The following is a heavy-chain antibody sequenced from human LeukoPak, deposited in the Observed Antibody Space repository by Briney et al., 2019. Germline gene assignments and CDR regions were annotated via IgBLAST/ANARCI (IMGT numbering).Heavy chain of an antibody. CDR1: GYTFTSYY. CDR3: ARGYPLSTTAAGTYFQH. D-gene: IGHD6-13*01. J-gene: IGHJ1*01. V-gene: IGHV1-2*02. Sequence: ASVKVSCKASGYTFTSYYIHWMRQAPGQGLEWVGWINPNSGGTNYAQKFQGRVTMTRDTSISTAYMELSRLRSDDTAVYYCARGYPLSTTAAGTYFQHWGQGTLVTVSS. CDR2: INPNSGGT.